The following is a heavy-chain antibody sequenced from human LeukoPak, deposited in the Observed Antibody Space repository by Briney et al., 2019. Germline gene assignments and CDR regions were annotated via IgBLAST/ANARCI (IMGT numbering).Heavy chain of an antibody. Sequence: AASVKVSCKASGYTFTSYYMHWVRQAPGQGLEWMGIINPSGGSTSYAQKFQGRVTMTRDTSTSTAYMELSSLRSEDTAVYYCARAAPIAAAGTSWFDPWGQGTLVTVSS. CDR3: ARAAPIAAAGTSWFDP. D-gene: IGHD6-13*01. V-gene: IGHV1-46*01. CDR2: INPSGGST. J-gene: IGHJ5*02. CDR1: GYTFTSYY.